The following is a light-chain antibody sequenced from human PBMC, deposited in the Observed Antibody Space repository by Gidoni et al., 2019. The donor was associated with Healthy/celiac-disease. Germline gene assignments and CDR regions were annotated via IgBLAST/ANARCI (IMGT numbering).Light chain of an antibody. V-gene: IGLV3-10*01. J-gene: IGLJ2*01. CDR3: YSTDISGTLSV. CDR2: EDN. Sequence: SYELTQPPSVSVSPGQTARITCSGDALPKKYAYWSQQKSGQAPVLVIYEDNKRHSGTPERFSGSSSGTMATLTISGAQVEDEGDYYCYSTDISGTLSVFGGGTKLTVL. CDR1: ALPKKY.